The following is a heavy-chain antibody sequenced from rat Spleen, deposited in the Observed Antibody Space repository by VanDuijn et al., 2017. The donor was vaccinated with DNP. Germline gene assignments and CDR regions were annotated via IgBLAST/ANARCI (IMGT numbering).Heavy chain of an antibody. D-gene: IGHD1-2*01. CDR3: ASWSPIAPISTSNY. CDR2: ISYDGDNT. CDR1: GFTFSDYY. J-gene: IGHJ2*01. V-gene: IGHV5-20*01. Sequence: EVQLVESGGGLVQPGRSLKLSCAASGFTFSDYYMAWVRQAPTKGLEWVASISYDGDNTYYRDSVKGRFTISRDNAKSSLYLQMDSLRSEDTATYYCASWSPIAPISTSNYWGQGVMVTVSS.